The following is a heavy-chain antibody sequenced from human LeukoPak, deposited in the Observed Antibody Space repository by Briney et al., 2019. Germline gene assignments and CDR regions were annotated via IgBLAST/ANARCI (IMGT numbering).Heavy chain of an antibody. CDR3: ASFRITVAGRTGLDY. V-gene: IGHV3-7*01. D-gene: IGHD6-19*01. CDR1: GFTFSNYW. CDR2: IKQDGSEK. Sequence: TGGSLRLSCAASGFTFSNYWVSWVRQAPGKGLEWVANIKQDGSEKYYVDSVKGRFTISRDNAKNSLYLQMNSLRAEDTAVYYCASFRITVAGRTGLDYWGQGTLVTVSS. J-gene: IGHJ4*02.